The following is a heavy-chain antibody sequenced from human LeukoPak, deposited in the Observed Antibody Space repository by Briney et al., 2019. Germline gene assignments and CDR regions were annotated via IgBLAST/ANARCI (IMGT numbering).Heavy chain of an antibody. V-gene: IGHV3-30*02. CDR3: VKDQGECPGSRCYLRFLEY. J-gene: IGHJ4*02. D-gene: IGHD3-3*01. Sequence: PGGSLRLSCAASGFNFSIYGMHWVRQAPGKGLVWVTFVRYDQSATVYADSVQGRFAISRDNSKNTVYLQMNSLRVEDTALYFCVKDQGECPGSRCYLRFLEYWGQGTLVIVSS. CDR2: VRYDQSAT. CDR1: GFNFSIYG.